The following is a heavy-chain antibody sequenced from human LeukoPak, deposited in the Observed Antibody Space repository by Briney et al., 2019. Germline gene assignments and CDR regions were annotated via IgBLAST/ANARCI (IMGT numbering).Heavy chain of an antibody. CDR1: GGSISSYY. V-gene: IGHV4-59*01. Sequence: SETLSLTCTVSGGSISSYYWSWIRQPPGHGLEWIGYIYYSWSTNYNPSLTSRVTISVDTSKNHFSLKLSSVTAADTAVYYCARDLEYSYGYFDYWGQGTLVTVSS. CDR3: ARDLEYSYGYFDY. D-gene: IGHD5-18*01. CDR2: IYYSWST. J-gene: IGHJ4*01.